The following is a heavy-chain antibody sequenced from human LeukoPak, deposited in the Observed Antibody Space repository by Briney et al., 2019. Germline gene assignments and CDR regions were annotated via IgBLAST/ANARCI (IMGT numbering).Heavy chain of an antibody. Sequence: GGSLRLSCTASGFTLVGHDMHWVRQTTGDGLEWVAAVSAGHHAFYAGSVKGRFTVSREDAKNSLYLQMNSLRAGDTAVYYCVREARGYHYTYFDYWGQGSLVTVSS. CDR2: VSAGHHA. CDR1: GFTLVGHD. V-gene: IGHV3-13*01. D-gene: IGHD5-18*01. CDR3: VREARGYHYTYFDY. J-gene: IGHJ4*02.